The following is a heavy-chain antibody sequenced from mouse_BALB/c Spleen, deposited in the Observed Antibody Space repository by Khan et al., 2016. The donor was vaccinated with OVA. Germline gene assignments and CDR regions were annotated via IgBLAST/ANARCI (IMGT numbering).Heavy chain of an antibody. Sequence: QQSGPDLVKPGASVKISCKASGYSFTLYYMSWVKQSHGKSLEWIGRINPNTDNINYNQEFKGRAILTVDKSSNTAYMELRSLTSEDSAVYFCARGYDFFASGGQGTLVTVSA. CDR3: ARGYDFFAS. D-gene: IGHD2-14*01. V-gene: IGHV1-26*01. CDR2: INPNTDNI. CDR1: GYSFTLYY. J-gene: IGHJ3*01.